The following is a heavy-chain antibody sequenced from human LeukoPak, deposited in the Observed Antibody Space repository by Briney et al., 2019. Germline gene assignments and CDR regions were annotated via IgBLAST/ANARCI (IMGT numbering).Heavy chain of an antibody. CDR3: AKDAQRGFDYSDSLQN. D-gene: IGHD4-11*01. CDR1: GFTFSHYG. J-gene: IGHJ1*01. Sequence: GGSLRLSCAASGFTFSHYGMHWVRQTPGAGLEWVAVIWSDGSDKYYGKSVKGRLTISRDNSKNSLFLQMNSLRAEDTAVYYCAKDAQRGFDYSDSLQNWGQGILVTVSS. CDR2: IWSDGSDK. V-gene: IGHV3-33*06.